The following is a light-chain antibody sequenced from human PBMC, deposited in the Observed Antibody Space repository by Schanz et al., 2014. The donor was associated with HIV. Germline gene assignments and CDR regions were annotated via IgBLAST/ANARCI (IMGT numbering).Light chain of an antibody. J-gene: IGKJ2*01. CDR2: QAS. CDR1: QSISGR. CDR3: LQYDSDSYT. V-gene: IGKV1-5*03. Sequence: DIQMTQSPSTLSASVGDRVTITCRASQSISGRLAWYQQKPGKAPKLLIYQASLLETGVPSTFSGSGSGAEFTLTISSLQPDDIATYFCLQYDSDSYTFGQGTKLEIQ.